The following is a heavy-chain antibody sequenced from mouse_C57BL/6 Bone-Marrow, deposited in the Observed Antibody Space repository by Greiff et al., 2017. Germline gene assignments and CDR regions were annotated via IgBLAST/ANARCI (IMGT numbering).Heavy chain of an antibody. D-gene: IGHD2-5*01. Sequence: QVQLKQPGAELVKPGASVKMSCKASGYTFTSYWITWVKQRPGQGLEWIGDIYPGSGSTNYNEKFKSKATLTLDTSSSTAYMQLSSLTSEDSAVYYCARPYYSNYWYFDVWGTGTTVTVSS. CDR2: IYPGSGST. CDR3: ARPYYSNYWYFDV. CDR1: GYTFTSYW. J-gene: IGHJ1*03. V-gene: IGHV1-55*01.